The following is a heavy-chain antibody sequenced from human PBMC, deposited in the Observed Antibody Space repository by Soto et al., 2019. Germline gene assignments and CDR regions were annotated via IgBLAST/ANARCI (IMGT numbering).Heavy chain of an antibody. D-gene: IGHD3-3*01. CDR2: IYSGGST. V-gene: IGHV3-66*01. CDR3: ARGHDFWSGYSDY. Sequence: GSLRLSCAASGFTVSSNYMSWVRQAPGKGLEWVSVIYSGGSTYYADSVKGRFTISRDNSKNTLYLQMNSLRAEDTAVYYCARGHDFWSGYSDYWGQGTLVTVSS. J-gene: IGHJ4*02. CDR1: GFTVSSNY.